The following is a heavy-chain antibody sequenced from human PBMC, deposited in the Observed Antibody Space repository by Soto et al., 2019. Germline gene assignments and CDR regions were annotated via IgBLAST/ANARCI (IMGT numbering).Heavy chain of an antibody. CDR1: GVSISSGDYA. J-gene: IGHJ4*02. D-gene: IGHD3-16*01. V-gene: IGHV4-30-2*01. CDR2: IYNNGGS. CDR3: ARGDKNNDYYFDH. Sequence: QVQLQESGPGLVKPSETLSLTCAVSGVSISSGDYAWNWVRQPPGKGLEWLGYIYNNGGSYYNPSLKSRVTISLDRSQNHFSLRLNSVTAADTALYFCARGDKNNDYYFDHWGQGTLVTVTS.